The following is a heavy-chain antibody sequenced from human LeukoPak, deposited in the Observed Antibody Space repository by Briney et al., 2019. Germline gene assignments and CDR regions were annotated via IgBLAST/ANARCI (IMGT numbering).Heavy chain of an antibody. D-gene: IGHD3-22*01. J-gene: IGHJ4*02. CDR3: ARSYDSSGYYYDY. CDR2: ISGSGGST. Sequence: PGGSLRLSCAASGFTFSSYAMSWVRQAPGKGLEWVSAISGSGGSTYYADSVKGRFTISRDNSKNTLYLQMNSLRAEDTAVYYCARSYDSSGYYYDYWGRGTLVTVSS. CDR1: GFTFSSYA. V-gene: IGHV3-23*01.